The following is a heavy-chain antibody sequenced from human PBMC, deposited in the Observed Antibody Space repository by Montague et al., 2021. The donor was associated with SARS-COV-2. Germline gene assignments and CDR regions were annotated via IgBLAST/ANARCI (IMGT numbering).Heavy chain of an antibody. CDR1: GGSISNYY. CDR2: IFYSGST. J-gene: IGHJ4*02. Sequence: SETLSLTCTVSGGSISNYYWSWIRQPPGKGLEWIGRIFYSGSTXXXPSXXXRXPMSVDTSKNQFSLKLSSVTAADTAIYYCARDYSYCNCGSCVLDYWGQGTLVTVSS. D-gene: IGHD2-15*01. CDR3: ARDYSYCNCGSCVLDY. V-gene: IGHV4-4*07.